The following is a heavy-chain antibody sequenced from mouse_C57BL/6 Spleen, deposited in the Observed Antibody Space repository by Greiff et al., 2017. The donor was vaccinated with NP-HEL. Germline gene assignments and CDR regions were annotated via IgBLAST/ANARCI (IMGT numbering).Heavy chain of an antibody. D-gene: IGHD4-1*01. CDR3: AIQSWDGGYFDV. CDR1: GFSLTSYG. CDR2: IWGDGSP. V-gene: IGHV2-3*01. Sequence: VQVVESGPGLVAPSQSLSITCTVSGFSLTSYGVSWVRQPPGKGLEWLGVIWGDGSPNYHSAPISRRSISKDNSKSQVFLKLNSLQTDDTATYYCAIQSWDGGYFDVWGTGTTVTVSS. J-gene: IGHJ1*03.